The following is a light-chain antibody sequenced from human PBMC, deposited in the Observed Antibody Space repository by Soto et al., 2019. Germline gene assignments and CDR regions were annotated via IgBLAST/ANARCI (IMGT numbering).Light chain of an antibody. J-gene: IGLJ1*01. CDR2: ANT. CDR1: SSNIGSNT. V-gene: IGLV1-40*01. CDR3: QSYDSSLSGYV. Sequence: QSVLTQPPSASGTPGQRVTISCSGSSSNIGSNTVNWYQQLPGTAPKLLIYANTNRPSGVPDRFSGSKSGTSASLAITGLQAEDEADYYCQSYDSSLSGYVFGTGTKLTVL.